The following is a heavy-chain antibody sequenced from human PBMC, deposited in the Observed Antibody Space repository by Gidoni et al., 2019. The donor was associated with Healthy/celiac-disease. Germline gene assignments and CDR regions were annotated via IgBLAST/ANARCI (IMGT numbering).Heavy chain of an antibody. J-gene: IGHJ4*02. V-gene: IGHV5-10-1*03. CDR3: ARLAPPRYYYDSSGFSSPFDY. CDR1: GYSFTSYW. D-gene: IGHD3-22*01. CDR2: IDPSDSYT. Sequence: EVQLVQSGAEVKKPGESLRISCKGSGYSFTSYWLSWGRQMPGKGLEWMGRIDPSDSYTNYSPSFQGHVTISADKSISTAYLQWSSLKASDTAMYYCARLAPPRYYYDSSGFSSPFDYWGQGTLVTVSS.